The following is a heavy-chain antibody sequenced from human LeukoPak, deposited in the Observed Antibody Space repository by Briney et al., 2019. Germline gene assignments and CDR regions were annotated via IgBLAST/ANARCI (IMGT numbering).Heavy chain of an antibody. CDR3: AKDCTSTNCYVDY. D-gene: IGHD2-2*01. Sequence: GGSLILSCAASGFTFGSYAMSWVRQAPGKGLEGVSAISGSGGSTYCADSVKGRFTISRDNSKNTLYLQMNSLRAEDTALYYCAKDCTSTNCYVDYWGQGTLVTVSS. J-gene: IGHJ4*02. CDR1: GFTFGSYA. CDR2: ISGSGGST. V-gene: IGHV3-23*01.